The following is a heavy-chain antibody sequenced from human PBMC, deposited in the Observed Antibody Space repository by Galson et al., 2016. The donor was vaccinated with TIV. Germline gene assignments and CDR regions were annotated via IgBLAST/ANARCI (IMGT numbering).Heavy chain of an antibody. V-gene: IGHV5-51*01. CDR3: ARSVSAGSGWVDP. CDR2: IYPRDSQT. D-gene: IGHD2-8*01. J-gene: IGHJ5*02. Sequence: QSGAEVKKPGESLKISCKCSGYTFTSFWIGWVRQLPGRGLEWMGIIYPRDSQTRYSPSFQGQVTMSADKSISTAYLEWPSLKASDSAIYYCARSVSAGSGWVDPWGQGTLVTVSS. CDR1: GYTFTSFW.